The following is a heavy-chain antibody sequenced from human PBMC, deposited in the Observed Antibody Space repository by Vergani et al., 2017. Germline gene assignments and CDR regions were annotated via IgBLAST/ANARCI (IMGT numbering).Heavy chain of an antibody. CDR2: VFYGGRT. V-gene: IGHV4-39*01. Sequence: QMQLQESGPGLVKPSETLSLSCTVSGDSISTSSYAWGWIRQPPGKTLEWIGTVFYGGRTSYNPSLKSRVTLSLDTSKNQFSLKLSSVTAADTAVYYCARKDYYGSGTFDYWGQGTLVTVSS. D-gene: IGHD3-10*01. CDR3: ARKDYYGSGTFDY. CDR1: GDSISTSSYA. J-gene: IGHJ4*02.